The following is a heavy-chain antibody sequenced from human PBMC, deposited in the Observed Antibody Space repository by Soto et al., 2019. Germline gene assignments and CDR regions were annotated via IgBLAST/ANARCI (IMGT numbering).Heavy chain of an antibody. V-gene: IGHV4-34*01. CDR2: IDHTGST. CDR1: SGSFSGYY. Sequence: QVQLQQWGAGLLKPSETLSLACAVYSGSFSGYYWSWIRQPPGKGLEWIGEIDHTGSTNYNPSLKSRVTISADTSKNQFSLKLTSVTAADTAVYYCARRGGGYYPYYFDYGGQGGLVTVSS. J-gene: IGHJ4*02. D-gene: IGHD3-22*01. CDR3: ARRGGGYYPYYFDY.